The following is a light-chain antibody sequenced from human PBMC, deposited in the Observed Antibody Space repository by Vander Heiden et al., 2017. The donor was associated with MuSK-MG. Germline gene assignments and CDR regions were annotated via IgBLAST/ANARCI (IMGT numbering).Light chain of an antibody. V-gene: IGKV3-20*01. Sequence: ETVLTQSPVTLSLSPGERATLSCRASQSVSNSYLAWYQQKPGQAPRLLIYGASSRATGIPDRLSGSGSGTDFTLTISRLEPEDFAVYYCQQDDSSPQTFGQGTKVEIK. CDR1: QSVSNSY. CDR3: QQDDSSPQT. CDR2: GAS. J-gene: IGKJ1*01.